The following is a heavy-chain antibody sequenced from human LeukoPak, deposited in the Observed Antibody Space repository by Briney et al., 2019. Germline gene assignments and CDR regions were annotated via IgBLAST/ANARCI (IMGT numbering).Heavy chain of an antibody. D-gene: IGHD6-25*01. Sequence: GGSLRLSCAASGFTFSSYAMSWVRQAPGKGLEWVSAISGSGGSTYYADSVKGRFTISRDNSKNTVYLQMNSLRAEDTAVYYCAIPGYSSGFDYWGQGTLVTVSS. CDR3: AIPGYSSGFDY. V-gene: IGHV3-23*01. CDR2: ISGSGGST. CDR1: GFTFSSYA. J-gene: IGHJ4*02.